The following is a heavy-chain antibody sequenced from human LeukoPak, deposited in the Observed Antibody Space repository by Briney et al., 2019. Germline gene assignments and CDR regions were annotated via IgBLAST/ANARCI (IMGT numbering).Heavy chain of an antibody. CDR3: ARGSAPGTGPPSLDS. J-gene: IGHJ4*02. V-gene: IGHV4-59*01. CDR2: VYYTGNL. CDR1: GGSIGKYH. Sequence: SETLSLTCSVSGGSIGKYHWTWIRQPPGKRLEWIGYVYYTGNLNYNPSLDHRVSLSIDTSKNQFSLSLSSVTAADTAVYYCARGSAPGTGPPSLDSWGQGTLVTVSS. D-gene: IGHD6-13*01.